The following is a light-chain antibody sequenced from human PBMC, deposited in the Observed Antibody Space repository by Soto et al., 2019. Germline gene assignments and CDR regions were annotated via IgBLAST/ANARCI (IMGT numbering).Light chain of an antibody. CDR3: LQDYNYPRT. CDR2: GAS. CDR1: QGIRDE. J-gene: IGKJ2*01. Sequence: AIQMTQFPASLSASVGDRVTITCRASQGIRDELAWYQQKPGKAPNLLIYGASRLEGGVPSRFSGSGSGTDFSLTIYSLRPEDSATYFCLQDYNYPRTFGQGTKLQIK. V-gene: IGKV1-6*01.